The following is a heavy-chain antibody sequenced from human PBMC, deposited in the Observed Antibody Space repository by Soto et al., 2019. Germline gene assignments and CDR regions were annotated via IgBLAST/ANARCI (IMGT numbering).Heavy chain of an antibody. V-gene: IGHV3-30*03. CDR3: ARWVGGSMYDNSGKYDS. CDR2: VSNDGIRK. D-gene: IGHD3-22*01. J-gene: IGHJ5*01. Sequence: QVQLVESGGGVVQPGGSLRLTWAASGFIFSGSGMHWVRQAPGKGLEWVALVSNDGIRKYYGDSVKGRFTISRDNAENTLYLQMNSLRAEDTAVYYCARWVGGSMYDNSGKYDSWGQGTLVTVSS. CDR1: GFIFSGSG.